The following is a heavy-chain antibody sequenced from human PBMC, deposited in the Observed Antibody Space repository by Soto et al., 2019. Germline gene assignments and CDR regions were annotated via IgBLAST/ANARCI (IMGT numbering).Heavy chain of an antibody. J-gene: IGHJ4*02. CDR2: IYYSGST. D-gene: IGHD3-10*01. V-gene: IGHV4-59*08. CDR3: ARQLWFGVFIYFDY. CDR1: GGSISSYY. Sequence: PSETLSLTCTVSGGSISSYYWSWIRQPPGKGLEWIGYIYYSGSTNYNPSLKSRVTISVDTSKNQFSLKLSSVTAADTAVYYCARQLWFGVFIYFDYWGQGTLVTVSS.